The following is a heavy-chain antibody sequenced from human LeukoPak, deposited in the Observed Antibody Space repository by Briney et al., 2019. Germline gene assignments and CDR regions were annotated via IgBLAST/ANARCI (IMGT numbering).Heavy chain of an antibody. D-gene: IGHD6-6*01. CDR1: GGSISNSHYY. Sequence: SEILSLICTVSGGSISNSHYYWGWIRQPPGKGLEWIGSIFYTGSTYYTPSLKSRVTISVDTSKNQVSLNLSSVTAADTAVYYCARQPRAITARPGYAFDIWGQGTLVTVSS. V-gene: IGHV4-39*01. CDR2: IFYTGST. CDR3: ARQPRAITARPGYAFDI. J-gene: IGHJ3*02.